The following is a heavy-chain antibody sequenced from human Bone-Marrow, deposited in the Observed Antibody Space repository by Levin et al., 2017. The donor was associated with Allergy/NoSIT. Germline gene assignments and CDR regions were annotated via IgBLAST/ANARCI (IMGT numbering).Heavy chain of an antibody. CDR2: IKSDGSHT. V-gene: IGHV3-74*01. D-gene: IGHD5-24*01. CDR3: AREKWLQGDYFDY. CDR1: GFPFSSHW. J-gene: IGHJ4*02. Sequence: GESLKISCAASGFPFSSHWMHWIRQVPGKGLVWVSRIKSDGSHTNYADSVKGRFTISRDNAKNTLFLQMNSLSAEDTAVYYCAREKWLQGDYFDYWGQGTPVTVSS.